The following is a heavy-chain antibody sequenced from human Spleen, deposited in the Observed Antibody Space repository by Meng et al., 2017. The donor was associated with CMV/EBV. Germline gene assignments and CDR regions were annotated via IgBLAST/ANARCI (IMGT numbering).Heavy chain of an antibody. J-gene: IGHJ4*02. D-gene: IGHD3-3*01. Sequence: GESLKISCAASGFTFSSYDMHWVRQATGKGLEWVSAIGTAGDTYYPGSVKGRFAISRDNSKNTLSLQMNSLRVEDTALYYCAKDPGDWSGLFDSWGQGTLVTVSS. V-gene: IGHV3-13*01. CDR1: GFTFSSYD. CDR3: AKDPGDWSGLFDS. CDR2: IGTAGDT.